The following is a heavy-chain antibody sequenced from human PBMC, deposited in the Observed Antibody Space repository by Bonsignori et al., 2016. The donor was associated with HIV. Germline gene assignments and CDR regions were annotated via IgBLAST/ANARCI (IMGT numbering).Heavy chain of an antibody. CDR2: IYYSGST. CDR1: GDSISIGDYF. D-gene: IGHD1-1*01. Sequence: SETLSLTCTVSGDSISIGDYFWNWIRQPPGKGLEWVGYIYYSGSTYYSPSLKSRLTISVDPSKNQFSLKLKSVTAADTAVYYCAREKTGTGYFDYWGQGTLVTVSS. CDR3: AREKTGTGYFDY. V-gene: IGHV4-30-4*08. J-gene: IGHJ4*02.